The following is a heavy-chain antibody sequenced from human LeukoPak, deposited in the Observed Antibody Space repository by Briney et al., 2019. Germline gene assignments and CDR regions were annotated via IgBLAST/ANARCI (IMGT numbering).Heavy chain of an antibody. CDR1: GGTFSSHA. Sequence: ASVTVSCKASGGTFSSHAIAWVRQAPGQGPEWMGGIIPISGTANYAQTLQGRVTITTDKSKSTAYLELSSLASDDTAVYYCARGLQYQLLKALGRYYMDVWGEGTTVTVSS. J-gene: IGHJ6*03. CDR3: ARGLQYQLLKALGRYYMDV. D-gene: IGHD2-2*01. V-gene: IGHV1-69*05. CDR2: IIPISGTA.